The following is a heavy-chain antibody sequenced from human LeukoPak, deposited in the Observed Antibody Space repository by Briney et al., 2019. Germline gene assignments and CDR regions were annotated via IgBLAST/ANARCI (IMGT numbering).Heavy chain of an antibody. CDR1: GGTFSSYA. J-gene: IGHJ4*02. Sequence: SVKVSCKASGGTFSSYAISWVRQAPGQGLEWMGGIIPIFGTANYAQKFQGRVTITTDESTSTAYMELSSLRSEDTAVYYCARDKLDYDILTYYFDYWGQGTLVTVSS. D-gene: IGHD3-9*01. CDR2: IIPIFGTA. CDR3: ARDKLDYDILTYYFDY. V-gene: IGHV1-69*05.